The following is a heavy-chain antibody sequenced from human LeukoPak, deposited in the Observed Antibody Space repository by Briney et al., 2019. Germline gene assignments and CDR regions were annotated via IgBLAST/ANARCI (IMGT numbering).Heavy chain of an antibody. CDR1: GFTFSSYA. CDR2: ISYDGSNK. D-gene: IGHD5-18*01. V-gene: IGHV3-30-3*01. J-gene: IGHJ4*02. Sequence: GGSLRLSCAASGFTFSSYAMHWVRQAPGKGLEWVAVISYDGSNKYYADSVKGRFTISRDNSKNTLYLQMNSLRAEDTAVYYCARSEDTAMVVYFDYWGQGTLVTVSS. CDR3: ARSEDTAMVVYFDY.